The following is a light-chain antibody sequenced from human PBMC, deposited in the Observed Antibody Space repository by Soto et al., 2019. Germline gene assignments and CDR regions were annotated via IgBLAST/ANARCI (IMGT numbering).Light chain of an antibody. J-gene: IGLJ1*01. CDR2: STS. CDR1: SGSVSTATN. Sequence: QTVVTQESSFSVSPGGTVTLTCGLISGSVSTATNPNWYQQTPGQAPRTLIYSTSTRSSGVPDRFAGSILGNKAALTITGAQADEESDYYCALFMGNGISVFGTGTKVTV. V-gene: IGLV8-61*01. CDR3: ALFMGNGISV.